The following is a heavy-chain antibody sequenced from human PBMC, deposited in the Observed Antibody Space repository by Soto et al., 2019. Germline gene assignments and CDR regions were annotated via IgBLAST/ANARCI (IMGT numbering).Heavy chain of an antibody. D-gene: IGHD2-8*01. CDR3: AFFFLMVCCPNSSTTSDF. Sequence: SAISGSGGSPYYADSVKGRFTITRDNSKNTLYPQMNSLRAEDTAVYYCAFFFLMVCCPNSSTTSDF. V-gene: IGHV3-23*01. J-gene: IGHJ2*01. CDR2: ISGSGGSP.